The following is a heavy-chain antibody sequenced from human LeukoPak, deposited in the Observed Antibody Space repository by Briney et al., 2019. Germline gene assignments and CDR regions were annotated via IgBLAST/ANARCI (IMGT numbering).Heavy chain of an antibody. D-gene: IGHD6-19*01. J-gene: IGHJ4*02. Sequence: GGSLRLSCAASGFTFDDYGLSWVRQAPGKGLEWVSGINWNGGSTGYADSVKGRFTISRDNSKNTLYLQMNSLRAEDTAVYYCAKVSSGWYGGFDYWGQGTLVTVSS. CDR1: GFTFDDYG. CDR3: AKVSSGWYGGFDY. V-gene: IGHV3-20*04. CDR2: INWNGGST.